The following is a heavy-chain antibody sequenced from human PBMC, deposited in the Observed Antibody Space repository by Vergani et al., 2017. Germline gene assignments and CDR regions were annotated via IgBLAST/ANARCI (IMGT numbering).Heavy chain of an antibody. CDR1: GGTFSSYA. J-gene: IGHJ4*02. V-gene: IGHV1-69*06. D-gene: IGHD2-8*01. CDR3: ARGCVLMVYAYYFDY. Sequence: QVQLVQSGAEVKKPGSSVKVSCKASGGTFSSYAISWVRQAPGQGLEWMGGIIPIFGTANYAQKFQGRVTMTRDTSTSTVYMELSSLRSEDTAVYYCARGCVLMVYAYYFDYWGQGTLVTVSS. CDR2: IIPIFGTA.